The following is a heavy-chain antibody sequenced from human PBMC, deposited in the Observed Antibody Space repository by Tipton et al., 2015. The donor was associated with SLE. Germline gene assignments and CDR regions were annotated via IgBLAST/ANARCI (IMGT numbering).Heavy chain of an antibody. D-gene: IGHD6-13*01. V-gene: IGHV4-59*12. Sequence: TLSLTCTVSGGSISSYYWSWIRQPPGKGLEWIGYIYYSGSTNYNPSLKSRVTISVETSKNQFSLKLSSVTAADTAVYYCARPTSYSSSWYWGAFDYWGQGTLVTVSS. J-gene: IGHJ4*02. CDR2: IYYSGST. CDR3: ARPTSYSSSWYWGAFDY. CDR1: GGSISSYY.